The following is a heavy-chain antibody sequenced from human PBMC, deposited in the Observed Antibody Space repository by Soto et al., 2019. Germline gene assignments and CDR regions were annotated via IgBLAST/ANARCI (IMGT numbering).Heavy chain of an antibody. D-gene: IGHD6-19*01. V-gene: IGHV3-30*03. J-gene: IGHJ4*02. Sequence: GALRLSCAASGFAFTNYGIHWVRQAPGKGLEWVAHISNDGSKKFYGDSVKGRFTISRDNSENTVYLQMTSLRPDDTAVFYCARDVAMPTGLGLGYWGQGTLVTVSS. CDR2: ISNDGSKK. CDR3: ARDVAMPTGLGLGY. CDR1: GFAFTNYG.